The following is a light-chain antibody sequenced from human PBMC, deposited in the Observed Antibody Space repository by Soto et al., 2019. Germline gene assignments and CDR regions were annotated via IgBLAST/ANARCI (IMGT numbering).Light chain of an antibody. CDR2: EAS. J-gene: IGKJ1*01. V-gene: IGKV1-5*03. Sequence: DIQMTQSPSTLSASVGDRVTITCRASQSIDSWLAWYQQKPGKTPNLLIYEASSLESGVPSTFSGSGSGTEFTLTISSLQPDDFATYYCQQYSSYSAGTFGQGTKVEIK. CDR1: QSIDSW. CDR3: QQYSSYSAGT.